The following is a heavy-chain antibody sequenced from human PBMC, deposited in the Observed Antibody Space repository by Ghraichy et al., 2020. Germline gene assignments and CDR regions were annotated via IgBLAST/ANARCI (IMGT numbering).Heavy chain of an antibody. Sequence: GESLNISCKGSGYSFTNYWIGWVRQMPGKGLEWMGIIYPDDSDTRYSPSFQGQVTISVDKSISTAYLQWSSLKASDTAMYYCASPPRVVGPTKGPHDAFDIWGQGTMVTVSS. CDR3: ASPPRVVGPTKGPHDAFDI. D-gene: IGHD1-26*01. CDR1: GYSFTNYW. J-gene: IGHJ3*02. CDR2: IYPDDSDT. V-gene: IGHV5-51*01.